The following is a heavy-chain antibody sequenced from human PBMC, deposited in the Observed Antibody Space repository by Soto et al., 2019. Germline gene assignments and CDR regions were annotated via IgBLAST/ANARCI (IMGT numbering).Heavy chain of an antibody. J-gene: IGHJ3*02. Sequence: SETLSLTCTVSGGSISSYYWSWIRQPPGKGLEWIGYIYYSGSTNYNPSLKSRVTISVDTSKTQFSLKLSSVTAADTAVYYCARSHYDFWSGYYGADAFDIWGHGTMVTVSS. CDR1: GGSISSYY. CDR2: IYYSGST. V-gene: IGHV4-59*01. CDR3: ARSHYDFWSGYYGADAFDI. D-gene: IGHD3-3*01.